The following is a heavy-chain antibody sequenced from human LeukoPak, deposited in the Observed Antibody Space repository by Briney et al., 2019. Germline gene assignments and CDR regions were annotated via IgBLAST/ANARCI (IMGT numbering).Heavy chain of an antibody. V-gene: IGHV3-23*01. D-gene: IGHD1-26*01. Sequence: GESLKISCVTSGFIFSTYAMSWVRQAPGKGLEWVSIISGSGERAYYADSVKGRFTVSRDNSKNTLYLQMKSLRAEDTAVYYCVSQSFSGSDNYYFHYWGQGTLVAVSS. CDR3: VSQSFSGSDNYYFHY. CDR2: ISGSGERA. J-gene: IGHJ4*02. CDR1: GFIFSTYA.